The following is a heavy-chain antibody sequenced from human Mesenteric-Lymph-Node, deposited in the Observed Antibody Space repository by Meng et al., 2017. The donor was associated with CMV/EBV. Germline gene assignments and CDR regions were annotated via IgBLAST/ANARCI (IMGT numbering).Heavy chain of an antibody. CDR1: FTSYA. Sequence: FTSYALSWVRQAPGQGLEWMGWMNPHTGNSGSAQKFQGRVTMTTDNSISTAYMELSSLISEDTAVYYCARAQRGYYGSGTYSYYFDYWGQGSLVTVSS. CDR2: MNPHTGNS. J-gene: IGHJ4*02. CDR3: ARAQRGYYGSGTYSYYFDY. V-gene: IGHV1-8*02. D-gene: IGHD3-10*01.